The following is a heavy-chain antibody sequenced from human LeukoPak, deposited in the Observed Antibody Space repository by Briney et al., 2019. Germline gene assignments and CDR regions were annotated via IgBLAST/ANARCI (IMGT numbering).Heavy chain of an antibody. CDR1: GFTFSSYA. Sequence: GGSLRLSCAASGFTFSSYAMHWVRQAPGKGLGWVAIISYDGSNKYYADSVKGRFTISRDNAKNSLYLQMNSLRAEDTAVYYCARVGGTMIRGPLDYWGQGTLVTVSS. J-gene: IGHJ4*02. D-gene: IGHD3-10*01. CDR3: ARVGGTMIRGPLDY. V-gene: IGHV3-30*07. CDR2: ISYDGSNK.